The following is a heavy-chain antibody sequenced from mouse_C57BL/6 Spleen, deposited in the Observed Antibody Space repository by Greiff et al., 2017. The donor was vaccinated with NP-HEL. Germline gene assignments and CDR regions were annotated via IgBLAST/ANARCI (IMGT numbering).Heavy chain of an antibody. Sequence: EVQLQQSGPELVKPGASVKIPCKASGYTFTDYNMDWVKQSHGKSLEWIGDINPNNGGTIYNQKFKDKATLTVDKSSSTAYMELRSLTSEDTAVYYCARACYYGSSYAWFAYWGHRTLVTVSA. J-gene: IGHJ3*01. CDR3: ARACYYGSSYAWFAY. CDR2: INPNNGGT. CDR1: GYTFTDYN. V-gene: IGHV1-18*01. D-gene: IGHD1-1*01.